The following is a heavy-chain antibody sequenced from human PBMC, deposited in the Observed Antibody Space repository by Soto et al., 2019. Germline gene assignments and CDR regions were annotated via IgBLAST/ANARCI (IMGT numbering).Heavy chain of an antibody. CDR3: ARDLGYCTNGVCYHFDY. D-gene: IGHD2-8*01. CDR1: GFTFSSYG. Sequence: GGSLRLSCAAPGFTFSSYGMHWVRQAPGKGLEWVAVIWYDGSNKYYADSVKGRFTISRDNSKNTLYLQMNSLRAEDTAVYYCARDLGYCTNGVCYHFDYWGQGTLVTVSS. V-gene: IGHV3-33*01. CDR2: IWYDGSNK. J-gene: IGHJ4*02.